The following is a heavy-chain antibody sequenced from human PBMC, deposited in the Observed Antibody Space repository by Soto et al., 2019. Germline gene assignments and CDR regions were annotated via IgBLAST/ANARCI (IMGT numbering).Heavy chain of an antibody. Sequence: EVQLLDSGGGLVQPGGSLRLSCAASGFTFSTYAMSWVRQAPGKGLEWVSTISGSGDSSYYATSVKGRFTISRDNSRNTMDLQMNSLKVQDTALYYCEKGGEGSCSQPSCIYYSDSWGQGTLVTVSS. CDR3: EKGGEGSCSQPSCIYYSDS. D-gene: IGHD2-15*01. V-gene: IGHV3-23*01. CDR2: ISGSGDSS. CDR1: GFTFSTYA. J-gene: IGHJ4*02.